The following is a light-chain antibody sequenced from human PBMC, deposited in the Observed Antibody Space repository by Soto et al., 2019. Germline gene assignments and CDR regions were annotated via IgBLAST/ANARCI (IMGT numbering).Light chain of an antibody. J-gene: IGLJ1*01. CDR2: DVT. V-gene: IGLV2-14*03. CDR1: SSDVGGYSF. Sequence: QSALTQPASVSGSPGQSITISCTGTSSDVGGYSFVSWYQHHPGKAPKLIIYDVTNRPSGISNRFSGSESGNTASLTISGLQAEDEADYYCTSYTSSITYVFGTGTKVTVL. CDR3: TSYTSSITYV.